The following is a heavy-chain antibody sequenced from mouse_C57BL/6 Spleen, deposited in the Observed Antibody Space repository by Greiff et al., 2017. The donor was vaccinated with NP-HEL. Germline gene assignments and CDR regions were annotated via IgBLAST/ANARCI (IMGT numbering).Heavy chain of an antibody. V-gene: IGHV2-3*01. CDR3: AKEGITTVVATIDAMDY. J-gene: IGHJ4*01. Sequence: LVAPSQSLSITCTVSGFSLTSYGVSWVRQPPGKGLEWLGVIWGDGSTNYHSALISRLSISKDNSKSQVFLKLNKLQTDDTATYYWAKEGITTVVATIDAMDYWGQGTSVTVSS. CDR1: GFSLTSYG. CDR2: IWGDGST. D-gene: IGHD1-1*01.